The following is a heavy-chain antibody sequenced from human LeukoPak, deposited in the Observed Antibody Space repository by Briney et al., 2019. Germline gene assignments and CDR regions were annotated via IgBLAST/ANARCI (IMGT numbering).Heavy chain of an antibody. CDR2: INPSGGST. Sequence: ASVKVSCKASGYTFTSYYMHWVRQAPGQGLKRMGIINPSGGSTSYAQKFQGRVTMTRDMSTSTVYMELSSLRSEDTAVYYCARDLNHLSNVDYWGQGTLVTVSS. CDR3: ARDLNHLSNVDY. D-gene: IGHD3-3*02. V-gene: IGHV1-46*01. CDR1: GYTFTSYY. J-gene: IGHJ4*02.